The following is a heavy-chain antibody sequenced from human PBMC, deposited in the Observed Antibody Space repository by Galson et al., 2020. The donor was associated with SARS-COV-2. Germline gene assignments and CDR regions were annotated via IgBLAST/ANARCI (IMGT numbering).Heavy chain of an antibody. V-gene: IGHV1-2*06. CDR1: GYRFTDFY. CDR3: GRVPLFYYGSGSYSDY. J-gene: IGHJ4*02. CDR2: VNPISGGT. Sequence: ASVKDPCKASGYRFTDFYIHWVRQAPGQGLEWMGRVNPISGGTNYAQKFQGRVTMTRDTSITTAYMDLSRLTSDDTAVYYCGRVPLFYYGSGSYSDYWGQGTLVTVSS. D-gene: IGHD3-10*01.